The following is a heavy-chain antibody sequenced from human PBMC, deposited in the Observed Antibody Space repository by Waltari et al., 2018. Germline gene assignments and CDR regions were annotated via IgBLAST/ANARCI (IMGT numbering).Heavy chain of an antibody. CDR1: GFTFSSYA. Sequence: EVQLVESGGGLVQPGGSLRLSCAASGFTFSSYAMSWVRQAQGKGLEWVSAISGSGGSTYNADSVKCRFTISRDNSKNTLYLQMNSLRAEDTAVYYCAKGSSGWYRGYYFDYWGQGTLVTVSS. D-gene: IGHD6-19*01. CDR2: ISGSGGST. V-gene: IGHV3-23*04. J-gene: IGHJ4*02. CDR3: AKGSSGWYRGYYFDY.